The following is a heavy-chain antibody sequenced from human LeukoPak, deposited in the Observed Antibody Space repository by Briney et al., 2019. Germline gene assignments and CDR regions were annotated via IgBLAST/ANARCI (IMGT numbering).Heavy chain of an antibody. V-gene: IGHV4-38-2*01. Sequence: SSETLSLTCAVSGYSISSGYYWGWIRQPPGKGLEWIGSIYHSGSTYYNPSLKSRVTISVDTSKNQFSLKLSSVTAADTAVYYCARLQGYFDYWGRGTLVTVSS. CDR1: GYSISSGYY. CDR2: IYHSGST. CDR3: ARLQGYFDY. D-gene: IGHD4-11*01. J-gene: IGHJ4*02.